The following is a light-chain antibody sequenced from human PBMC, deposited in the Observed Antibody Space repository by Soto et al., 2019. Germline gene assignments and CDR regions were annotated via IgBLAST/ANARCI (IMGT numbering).Light chain of an antibody. J-gene: IGLJ1*01. CDR1: ELGDKY. Sequence: SYALTQPPSVSVSPGQTASITCSGDELGDKYVCWYQQKPGQSPVMVIYEDRKRPSGIPERLSGTNSGNTATLTISGTQTMDEADYYCQTWDSSTGVFGTGTKVTVL. CDR3: QTWDSSTGV. V-gene: IGLV3-1*01. CDR2: EDR.